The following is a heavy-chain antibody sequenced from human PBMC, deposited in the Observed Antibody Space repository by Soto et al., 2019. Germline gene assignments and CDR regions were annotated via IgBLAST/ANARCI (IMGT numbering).Heavy chain of an antibody. CDR3: ARDIRDIVATIDLDY. V-gene: IGHV1-2*02. D-gene: IGHD5-12*01. J-gene: IGHJ4*02. CDR1: GYTFTGYY. CDR2: INPNSGGT. Sequence: QVQLVQSGAEVKKPGASVKVSCKASGYTFTGYYMHWVRQAPGQGLEWMGWINPNSGGTNYAQKFQGMVTMTRDTSISTAYMELSRLRSDDTAVYYCARDIRDIVATIDLDYWVQGTLVTVSS.